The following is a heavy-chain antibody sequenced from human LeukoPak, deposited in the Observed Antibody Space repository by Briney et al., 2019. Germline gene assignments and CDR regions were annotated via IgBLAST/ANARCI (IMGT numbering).Heavy chain of an antibody. V-gene: IGHV1-2*02. CDR2: INPNSGGT. D-gene: IGHD3-9*01. Sequence: GASVKVSCKASGYTFTGYYMRWVRQAPGQGLEWMGWINPNSGGTNYAQKFQGRVTMTRDTSINTAYLELTRLRSDDTAVYYCARSPHILTGENFDYWGQGTLVTVSS. CDR1: GYTFTGYY. J-gene: IGHJ4*02. CDR3: ARSPHILTGENFDY.